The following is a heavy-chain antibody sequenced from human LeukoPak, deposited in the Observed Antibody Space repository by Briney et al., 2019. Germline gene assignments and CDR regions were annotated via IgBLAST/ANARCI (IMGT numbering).Heavy chain of an antibody. Sequence: SETLSLTCTVSGGSISSYYWSWIRQPPGKGLEWIGYIYYSGSTNYNPSLKSRVTISVDTSKNQFSLKLSSVTAADTAVYYCARAPSGVRGIPLDYWGQGTLVTVSS. CDR3: ARAPSGVRGIPLDY. D-gene: IGHD3-10*01. V-gene: IGHV4-59*01. J-gene: IGHJ4*02. CDR2: IYYSGST. CDR1: GGSISSYY.